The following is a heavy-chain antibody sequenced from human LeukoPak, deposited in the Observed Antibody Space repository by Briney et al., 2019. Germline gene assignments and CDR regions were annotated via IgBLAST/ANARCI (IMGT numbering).Heavy chain of an antibody. Sequence: SETLSLTCTVSRDSISSYYWCWIRQPPGNGLEWIGYIYYSGSTYYNPSLKSRVTISVDTSKNQFSLRLNSVTAADTAVYYCARRRDYGVPCRAFAIWGQWTMVTVSS. V-gene: IGHV4-59*08. CDR2: IYYSGST. CDR3: ARRRDYGVPCRAFAI. CDR1: RDSISSYY. J-gene: IGHJ3*02. D-gene: IGHD4-17*01.